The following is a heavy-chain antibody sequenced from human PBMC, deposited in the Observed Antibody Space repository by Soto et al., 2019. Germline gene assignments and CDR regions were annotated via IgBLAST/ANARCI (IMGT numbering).Heavy chain of an antibody. D-gene: IGHD2-21*01. V-gene: IGHV4-39*01. Sequence: QLQLQESGPGLVKPSETLSLTCAVSGGSISSSSYYWGWIRQPPGKGLEWIGSIYYSGITYYNPSLKSRVTISVDTSKNQFSLKLSSVTAADAAVYYCARLQYHPCGDVAYWGQGTLVTVSS. CDR3: ARLQYHPCGDVAY. CDR2: IYYSGIT. CDR1: GGSISSSSYY. J-gene: IGHJ4*02.